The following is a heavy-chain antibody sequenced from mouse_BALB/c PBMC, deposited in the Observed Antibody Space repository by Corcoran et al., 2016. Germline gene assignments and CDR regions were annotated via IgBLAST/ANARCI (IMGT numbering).Heavy chain of an antibody. CDR2: INTYTGEP. CDR1: GYTFTNYG. J-gene: IGHJ4*01. D-gene: IGHD2-10*01. CDR3: ARSPYYGTNYYAMDY. Sequence: QIQLVQSGPELKKPGETVKISCKASGYTFTNYGMNWVKQAPGKGLKWKGWINTYTGEPTYADDFKGRFAFSLETSASTAYLQINNLKNEDMATYFCARSPYYGTNYYAMDYWGQGPSVTVSS. V-gene: IGHV9-1*02.